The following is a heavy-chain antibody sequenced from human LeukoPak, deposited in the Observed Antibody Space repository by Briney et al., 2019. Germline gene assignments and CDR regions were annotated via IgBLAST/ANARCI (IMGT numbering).Heavy chain of an antibody. CDR1: GFTFSSYA. V-gene: IGHV3-23*01. D-gene: IGHD3-22*01. Sequence: GGSLRLSCAASGFTFSSYAMSWVRQAPGKGLEWVSAISGSGGHTYYADSVKGRFTISRDNSKNTLFLQMDFLRAEDTALYYCAIYYYDISGYYYPDYRGQGTLVTVSS. CDR3: AIYYYDISGYYYPDY. J-gene: IGHJ4*02. CDR2: ISGSGGHT.